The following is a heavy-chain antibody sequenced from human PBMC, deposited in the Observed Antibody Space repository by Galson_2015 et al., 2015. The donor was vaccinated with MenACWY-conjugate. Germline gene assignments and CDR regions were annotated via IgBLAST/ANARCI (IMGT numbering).Heavy chain of an antibody. CDR1: AFTFSSFE. D-gene: IGHD6-19*01. CDR3: ARLAVPGLN. J-gene: IGHJ4*02. Sequence: SLRLSCAASAFTFSSFEMNWVRQAPGKGLAWVSYISSSGTTIYYSDSVKGRFTISRDNAKNSLYLQMNSLRAEDTAVYYCARLAVPGLNWGQGTLVTVSS. CDR2: ISSSGTTI. V-gene: IGHV3-48*03.